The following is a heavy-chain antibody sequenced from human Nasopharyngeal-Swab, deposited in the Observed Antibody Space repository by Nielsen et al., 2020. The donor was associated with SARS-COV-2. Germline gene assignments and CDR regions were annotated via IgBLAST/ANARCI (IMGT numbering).Heavy chain of an antibody. CDR2: IYYSGST. V-gene: IGHV4-59*07. CDR1: GGSISSYY. CDR3: ARADYYYDSSGYFAGYYFGY. J-gene: IGHJ4*02. Sequence: SDTLSLTCTVSGGSISSYYWSWIRQPQGQGLEWIGYIYYSGSTNYNPSLKSRVTISVDTSKNQFSLKLSSVTAADTAVYYCARADYYYDSSGYFAGYYFGYWGQGTLVTVSS. D-gene: IGHD3-22*01.